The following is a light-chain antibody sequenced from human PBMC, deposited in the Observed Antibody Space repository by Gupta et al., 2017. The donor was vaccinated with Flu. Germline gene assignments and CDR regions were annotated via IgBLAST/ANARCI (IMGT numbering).Light chain of an antibody. CDR1: QSISSY. CDR3: QQSYSTPVT. J-gene: IGKJ3*01. V-gene: IGKV1-39*01. Sequence: DIQMTQSPSSLSASVGDRVTITCRASQSISSYLNWYQQKPGKAPKLLIYAASSLQSGVPSRFSGSGSGTDFTLTISSLQPEDFATDYCQQSYSTPVTFGHGTKVDIK. CDR2: AAS.